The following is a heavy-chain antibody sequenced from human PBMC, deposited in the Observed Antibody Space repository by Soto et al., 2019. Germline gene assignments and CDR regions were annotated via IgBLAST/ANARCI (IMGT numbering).Heavy chain of an antibody. CDR2: VRSKTDGGTA. V-gene: IGHV3-15*07. D-gene: IGHD6-19*01. CDR3: TTDGGSDWSGAHY. J-gene: IGHJ4*02. Sequence: EVQLVESGGGLVKPGGSLRLSCAASGFTFTNAWMNWVRQTPGKGLEWVGRVRSKTDGGTADYSAPVKGRSTISRDESKDTLYLQMNSLETEDTGLYYCTTDGGSDWSGAHYWGQGTLVTVSP. CDR1: GFTFTNAW.